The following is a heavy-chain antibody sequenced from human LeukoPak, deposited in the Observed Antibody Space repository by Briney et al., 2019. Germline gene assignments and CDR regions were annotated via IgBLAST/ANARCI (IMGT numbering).Heavy chain of an antibody. CDR1: GFSFRDTG. CDR3: ARDLYGDYDFDY. V-gene: IGHV3-33*01. D-gene: IGHD4-17*01. Sequence: GGSLRLSCAASGFSFRDTGMHWVRQAPGKGPEWLTIIWFDGSTKYYADSVKGRFTVSRDNSQNILYLQMNDLRAEDTAVYYCARDLYGDYDFDYRGQGTLVTVSS. CDR2: IWFDGSTK. J-gene: IGHJ4*02.